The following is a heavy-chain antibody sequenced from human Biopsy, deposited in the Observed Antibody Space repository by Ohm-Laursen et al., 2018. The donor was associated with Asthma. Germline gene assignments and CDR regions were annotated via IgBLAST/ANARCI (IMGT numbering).Heavy chain of an antibody. J-gene: IGHJ1*01. Sequence: SLRLSCAASGFSFSEFVMHWVRQAPGKGLEWVAVISYDGSTKYYADSVKGRFTISRDNSKNTLYLQMGSLRVEDTAVYYCARTFHFWSPYHAEHYQLWGQGTLVTVSS. V-gene: IGHV3-30*03. CDR3: ARTFHFWSPYHAEHYQL. D-gene: IGHD3-3*02. CDR2: ISYDGSTK. CDR1: GFSFSEFV.